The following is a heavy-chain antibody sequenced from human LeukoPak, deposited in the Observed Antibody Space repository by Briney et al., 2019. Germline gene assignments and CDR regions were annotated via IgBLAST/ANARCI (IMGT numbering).Heavy chain of an antibody. CDR2: ITGSGSTI. Sequence: TGGSLRLSCAASGFIFSSYEMNWVRQAPGKGLEWASYITGSGSTIFYADSVKGRFTISRDNAKNSLYLQMNSLRAEDTAVYYCTRDGHDYWGQGTLVTVSS. CDR3: TRDGHDY. CDR1: GFIFSSYE. V-gene: IGHV3-48*03. J-gene: IGHJ4*02. D-gene: IGHD3/OR15-3a*01.